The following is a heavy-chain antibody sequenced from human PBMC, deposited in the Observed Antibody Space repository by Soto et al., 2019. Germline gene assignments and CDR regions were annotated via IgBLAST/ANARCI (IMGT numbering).Heavy chain of an antibody. CDR3: ARGHGIYVRFDS. Sequence: SETLSLTCSVSGGSVYDFYWNWLRQTPGKGLEWIGNIYNNGRTNYNPSLKNRVTISIDTSKNQFSLHLSSVTTADTAMYFCARGHGIYVRFDSWGQGTLVTSPQ. D-gene: IGHD3-10*02. J-gene: IGHJ4*02. V-gene: IGHV4-59*02. CDR1: GGSVYDFY. CDR2: IYNNGRT.